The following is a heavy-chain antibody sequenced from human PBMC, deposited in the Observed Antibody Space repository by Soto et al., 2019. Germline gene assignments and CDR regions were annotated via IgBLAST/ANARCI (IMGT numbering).Heavy chain of an antibody. V-gene: IGHV3-23*01. D-gene: IGHD1-1*01. CDR1: GFIFSSYA. CDR2: ITGSGEYT. J-gene: IGHJ6*02. CDR3: ANAVKETTQYYYAMDV. Sequence: EVQLLESGGGLVQPGGSLRIACAGSGFIFSSYAMSWVRQAPGKGLEWVANITGSGEYTYYEDSVKGRFTITRDNSRNSLYLQMTSLRGEDMAVYYCANAVKETTQYYYAMDVWGQGTTVTVSS.